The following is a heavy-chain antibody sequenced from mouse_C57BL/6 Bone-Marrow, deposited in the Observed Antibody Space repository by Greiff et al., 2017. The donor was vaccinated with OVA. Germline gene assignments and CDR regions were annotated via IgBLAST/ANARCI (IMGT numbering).Heavy chain of an antibody. CDR3: ARSHYYGSKRRYFDY. D-gene: IGHD1-1*01. J-gene: IGHJ2*01. CDR2: IYPRSGNT. Sequence: VQLVESGAELARPGASVKLSCKASGYTFTSYGISWVKQRTGQGLEWIGEIYPRSGNTYYNEKFKGKATLTADKSSSTAYMELRSLTSEDSAVYFCARSHYYGSKRRYFDYWDQGTTLTVSS. V-gene: IGHV1-81*01. CDR1: GYTFTSYG.